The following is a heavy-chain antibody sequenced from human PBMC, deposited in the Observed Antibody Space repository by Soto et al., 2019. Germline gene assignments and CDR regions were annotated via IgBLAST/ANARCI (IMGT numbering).Heavy chain of an antibody. Sequence: QVQLVQSGAEVKKPGASVKVSCKASGYTFTGYYMHWVRQAPGQGLEWMGWINPNSGGINYAKKFQGWVTMTRDTSISTAYMELRRLRSDDTAVYYCARARRFLVRNGSDAFDIWGQGTMVTVS. D-gene: IGHD3-3*01. V-gene: IGHV1-2*04. CDR1: GYTFTGYY. CDR3: ARARRFLVRNGSDAFDI. J-gene: IGHJ3*02. CDR2: INPNSGGI.